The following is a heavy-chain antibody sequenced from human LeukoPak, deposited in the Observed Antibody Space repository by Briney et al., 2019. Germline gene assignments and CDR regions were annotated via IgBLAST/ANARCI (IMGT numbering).Heavy chain of an antibody. D-gene: IGHD1-26*01. CDR1: GVTFSNHA. Sequence: GGCLRLSCAASGVTFSNHAMSWVRQAPGKGLEWVSGITGSGGSTYHAESVKGRFTISRDNSKNTLYLEMNSLRAEDTAVYFCATRPASETYYAVFDYWGQGILVTVSS. J-gene: IGHJ4*02. CDR3: ATRPASETYYAVFDY. V-gene: IGHV3-23*01. CDR2: ITGSGGST.